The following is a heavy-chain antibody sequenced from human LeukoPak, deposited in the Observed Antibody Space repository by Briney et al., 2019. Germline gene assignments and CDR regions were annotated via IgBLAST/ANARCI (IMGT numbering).Heavy chain of an antibody. J-gene: IGHJ4*02. V-gene: IGHV1-69*04. CDR1: GGTFSSYT. Sequence: ASVKVPCKASGGTFSSYTISWVRQAPGQGLEWMGRIIPILGIANYAQKFQGRVTITADKSTSTAYMELSSLRSEDTAVYYCARDLPTSYYFDYWGQGTLVTVSS. CDR3: ARDLPTSYYFDY. D-gene: IGHD2/OR15-2a*01. CDR2: IIPILGIA.